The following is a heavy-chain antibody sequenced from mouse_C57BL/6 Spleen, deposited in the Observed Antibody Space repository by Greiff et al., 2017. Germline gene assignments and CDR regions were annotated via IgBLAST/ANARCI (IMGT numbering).Heavy chain of an antibody. V-gene: IGHV1-82*01. J-gene: IGHJ1*03. Sequence: QVQLKESGPELVKPGASVKISCKASGYAFSSYWMNWVKQRPGKGLEWIGRIYPGDGDTNYNGKFKGKATLTADNSSSTAYMELSSLTSEDSAVSFCARNSNYWYFDVWGTGTTLTVSS. CDR2: IYPGDGDT. CDR1: GYAFSSYW. D-gene: IGHD2-5*01. CDR3: ARNSNYWYFDV.